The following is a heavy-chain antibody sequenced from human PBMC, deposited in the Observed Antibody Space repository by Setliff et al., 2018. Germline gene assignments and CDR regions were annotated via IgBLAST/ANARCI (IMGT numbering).Heavy chain of an antibody. V-gene: IGHV4-38-2*01. CDR3: ARDVRYYYGSGSYYNDWFDP. CDR1: GYSISSGYY. Sequence: PSETLSLTCAVSGYSISSGYYWGWIRQAPGKGLEWIASIYRSGSTYYNPSLKSRVAISVDTSKNQFPLELSSVAAADTAVYYCARDVRYYYGSGSYYNDWFDPWGQGTLVTVSS. D-gene: IGHD3-10*01. J-gene: IGHJ5*02. CDR2: IYRSGST.